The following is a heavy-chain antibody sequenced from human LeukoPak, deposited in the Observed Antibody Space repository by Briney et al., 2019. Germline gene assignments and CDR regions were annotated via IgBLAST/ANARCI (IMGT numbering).Heavy chain of an antibody. CDR1: GYSFSGFY. V-gene: IGHV1-2*02. CDR3: ARGGSAVTTAYWSF. Sequence: GASVKVSCKASGYSFSGFYMHWVRQAPGQGLEWMGWIIPNTGGTNYAQKFQGRVTMTRDTSISTAYMELSSLTSDDTAIYYCARGGSAVTTAYWSFWGQGTLVTVSS. J-gene: IGHJ1*01. CDR2: IIPNTGGT. D-gene: IGHD4-17*01.